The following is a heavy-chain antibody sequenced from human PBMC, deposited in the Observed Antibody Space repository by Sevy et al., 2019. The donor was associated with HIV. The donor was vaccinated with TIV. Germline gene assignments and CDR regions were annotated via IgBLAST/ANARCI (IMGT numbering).Heavy chain of an antibody. D-gene: IGHD6-19*01. CDR2: IHYSGST. Sequence: SETLSLTCTVSGDSISSGANYWGWIRQHPVKGLEWIGYIHYSGSTYDNPSLKSRITMSVDTSKNQCSLKLRSVTAADTSVYYCARGRSAVATYYTWSTVAGYYFDYWGQGTLVTVSS. CDR1: GDSISSGANY. J-gene: IGHJ4*02. V-gene: IGHV4-31*03. CDR3: ARGRSAVATYYTWSTVAGYYFDY.